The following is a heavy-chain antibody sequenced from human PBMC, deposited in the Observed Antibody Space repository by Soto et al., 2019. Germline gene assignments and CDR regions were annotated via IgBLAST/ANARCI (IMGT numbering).Heavy chain of an antibody. CDR1: GFTFFTSA. CDR3: AADTCCGGDCYVDY. J-gene: IGHJ4*02. Sequence: GASVKVSCKASGFTFFTSAVQWVRQARGQRLEWIGWIAVGSGNTNYAQKFQERVTITRDMSTNTAYMELSSLRSEDTALYYCAADTCCGGDCYVDYWGPGMMVTVSS. D-gene: IGHD2-21*02. CDR2: IAVGSGNT. V-gene: IGHV1-58*01.